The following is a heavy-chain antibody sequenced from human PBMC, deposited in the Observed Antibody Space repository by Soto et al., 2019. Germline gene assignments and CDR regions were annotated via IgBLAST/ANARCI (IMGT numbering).Heavy chain of an antibody. CDR1: GFTFSSYD. CDR2: IGTAVDT. CDR3: ARDRARRGHSGRDGMDV. V-gene: IGHV3-13*01. Sequence: GGSLRLSCAASGFTFSSYDMHWVRQATGKGLEWVSAIGTAVDTYYPGSVKGRFTISRENAKNSLYLQMNSLRAGDTAVYYCARDRARRGHSGRDGMDVWGQGTTVTVSS. D-gene: IGHD5-18*01. J-gene: IGHJ6*02.